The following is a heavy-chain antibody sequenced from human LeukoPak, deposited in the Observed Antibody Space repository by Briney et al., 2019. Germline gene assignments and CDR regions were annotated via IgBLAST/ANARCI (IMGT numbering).Heavy chain of an antibody. D-gene: IGHD3-9*01. CDR1: GFTFSSYS. CDR3: ARDLALRYFDWYFDY. J-gene: IGHJ4*02. V-gene: IGHV3-21*01. CDR2: VSTGSNYI. Sequence: GGSLRLSCTASGFTFSSYSLNWVRQAPGKGLEWVSSVSTGSNYIYYADSVKGRFTISRDNDKNSLYLQMNSLRVEDTAVYYCARDLALRYFDWYFDYWGQGTLVTVSS.